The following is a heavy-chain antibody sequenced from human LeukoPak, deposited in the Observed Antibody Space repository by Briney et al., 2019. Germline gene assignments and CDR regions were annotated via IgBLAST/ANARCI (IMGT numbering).Heavy chain of an antibody. CDR2: ICHTRTT. J-gene: IGHJ2*01. CDR3: ALGQPSRSQYWWYFAI. Sequence: PSETLTLTCTVSGGSITSGTYYWDWIRHPPGKGLEWIGSICHTRTTNYNPSLMGRATVSFDTSTNQVSLELRSVTAADTAVYYCALGQPSRSQYWWYFAIWRRGTLLTVSS. CDR1: GGSITSGTYY. V-gene: IGHV4-39*01. D-gene: IGHD1-26*01.